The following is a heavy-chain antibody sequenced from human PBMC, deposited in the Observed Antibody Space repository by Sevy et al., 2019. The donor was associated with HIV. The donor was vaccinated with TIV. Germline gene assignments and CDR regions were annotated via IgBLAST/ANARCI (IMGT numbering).Heavy chain of an antibody. CDR3: AKGGGHYDPDEIAYYFYYYNMDV. CDR2: ISGSGTRT. CDR1: GFSFDSYG. Sequence: GSLRLSCAVSGFSFDSYGMTWVRQAPGKGLEWVSAISGSGTRTYYADSVKGRFIISRDNSKNTLDLQMNSLRAEDTSMYYCAKGGGHYDPDEIAYYFYYYNMDVWGKGTTVTVSS. J-gene: IGHJ6*03. V-gene: IGHV3-23*01. D-gene: IGHD3-22*01.